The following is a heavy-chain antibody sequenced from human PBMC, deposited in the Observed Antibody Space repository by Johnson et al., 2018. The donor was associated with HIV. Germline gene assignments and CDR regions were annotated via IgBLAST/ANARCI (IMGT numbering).Heavy chain of an antibody. CDR3: ARVSSSTIAVAGQPFDI. Sequence: MLLVESGGGLVQPGGSLRLSSAASGFTVSSSYMSWVRQAPGKGLEWVSVLHSGGSTSYADSVKGRFTIPRDNSKNTLYLQMNSLRAEDTTVSYCARVSSSTIAVAGQPFDIWGRGTMVTVSS. CDR2: LHSGGST. J-gene: IGHJ3*02. V-gene: IGHV3-66*02. D-gene: IGHD6-19*01. CDR1: GFTVSSSY.